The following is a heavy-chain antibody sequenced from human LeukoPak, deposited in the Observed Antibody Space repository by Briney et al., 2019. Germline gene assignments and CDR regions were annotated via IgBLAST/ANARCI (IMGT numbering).Heavy chain of an antibody. CDR3: ARGSSGAGWDFDY. J-gene: IGHJ4*02. CDR1: GYSFSTYG. CDR2: MNPNSGNT. Sequence: ASVKVSCKASGYSFSTYGISWVRQAPGQGLEWMGWMNPNSGNTGYAQKFQGRVTMTRNTSISTAYMELSSLRSEDTAVYYCARGSSGAGWDFDYWGQGTLVTVSS. V-gene: IGHV1-8*02. D-gene: IGHD3-9*01.